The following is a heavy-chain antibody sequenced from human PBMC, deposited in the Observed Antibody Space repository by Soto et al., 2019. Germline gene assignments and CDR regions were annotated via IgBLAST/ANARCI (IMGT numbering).Heavy chain of an antibody. CDR1: GITFSSYS. D-gene: IGHD6-6*01. Sequence: EVQLVESGGGLVKPGGSLRLSCAASGITFSSYSMNWVRQAPGKGLEWVSSISSTGTYIDYADSVKGRFTISRDNAKNLLFLQMDSLRAEDAALYYCARETNPYSSSSHAFDIWGQGTMVTVSS. V-gene: IGHV3-21*01. CDR2: ISSTGTYI. J-gene: IGHJ3*02. CDR3: ARETNPYSSSSHAFDI.